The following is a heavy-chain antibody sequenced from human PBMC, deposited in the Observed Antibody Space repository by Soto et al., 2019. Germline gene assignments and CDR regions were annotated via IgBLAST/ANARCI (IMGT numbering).Heavy chain of an antibody. CDR3: ARDFWSGYYGDNWFDP. Sequence: QVQLVQSGAEVKKPGASVKVSCKASGYTFTSYGISWVRQAPGQGLEWMGWISAYNGNTNYAQKLQGRVTMTTDTSTSTAYMELRSLSSDDTAVDYCARDFWSGYYGDNWFDPWGQGTLVTVSS. CDR1: GYTFTSYG. D-gene: IGHD3-3*01. CDR2: ISAYNGNT. J-gene: IGHJ5*02. V-gene: IGHV1-18*01.